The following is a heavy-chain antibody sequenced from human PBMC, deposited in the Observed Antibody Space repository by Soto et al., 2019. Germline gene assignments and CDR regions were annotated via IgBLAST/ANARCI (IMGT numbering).Heavy chain of an antibody. Sequence: EEQLLESGGGLAQPGGSLRLSCAASGFTFRGYAMSWVRQAPGKGPEWVSGISGSGDSTYHAKSVKGRFIISRDNSKNTRYLEINRLRAEDTAVYYCAKAYGASHSPFDCWGQGTLVAGSS. V-gene: IGHV3-23*01. CDR2: ISGSGDST. J-gene: IGHJ4*02. CDR1: GFTFRGYA. CDR3: AKAYGASHSPFDC. D-gene: IGHD2-21*01.